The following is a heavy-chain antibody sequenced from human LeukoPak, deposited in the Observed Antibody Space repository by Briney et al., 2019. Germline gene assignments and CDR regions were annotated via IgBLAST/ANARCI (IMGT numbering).Heavy chain of an antibody. Sequence: GGSLRLSCAASGFTFSSFAMSWVRQAPGQGLEWVSAISGSGGSTYYADSVKGRFTISRGNSKNTLYLQMNSLRAEDTAVYYCAKDADPVYYYMDVWGKGTTVTISS. CDR3: AKDADPVYYYMDV. D-gene: IGHD4-17*01. J-gene: IGHJ6*03. CDR2: ISGSGGST. CDR1: GFTFSSFA. V-gene: IGHV3-23*01.